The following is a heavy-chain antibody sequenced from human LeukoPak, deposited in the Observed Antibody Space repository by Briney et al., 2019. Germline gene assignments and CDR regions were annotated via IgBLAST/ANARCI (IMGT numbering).Heavy chain of an antibody. CDR3: ARLVSGRFDY. V-gene: IGHV3-21*01. CDR2: ISSSSSYI. D-gene: IGHD5/OR15-5a*01. CDR1: GFTLSNYC. Sequence: PGGSLRLSCAASGFTLSNYCMNWVRQAPGRGLEWVSSISSSSSYIYYADSVKGRFTISRDNAKNSLYLQMNSLRAEDTAVYYCARLVSGRFDYWGQGTLVTVSS. J-gene: IGHJ4*02.